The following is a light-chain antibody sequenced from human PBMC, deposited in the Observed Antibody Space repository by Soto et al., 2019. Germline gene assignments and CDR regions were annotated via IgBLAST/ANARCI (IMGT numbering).Light chain of an antibody. CDR1: SSDVGSYNL. CDR2: EGT. CDR3: CSYAGSRHYV. V-gene: IGLV2-23*01. J-gene: IGLJ1*01. Sequence: QSALPQPASVSGSPGQSITISCTGTSSDVGSYNLVSWYQQHPGKAPKFMIYEGTKRPSGVSNRFSGSKSGNTASLTISGLQAEDEADYYCCSYAGSRHYVFGTGTKLTVL.